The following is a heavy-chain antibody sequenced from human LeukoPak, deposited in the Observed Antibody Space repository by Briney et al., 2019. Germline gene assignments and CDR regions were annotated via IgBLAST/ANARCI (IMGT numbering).Heavy chain of an antibody. CDR3: AKGPVAGHDY. CDR2: ISGSGGST. Sequence: GGSLRLSCAASGFTFSNYWMSWVRQAPGKGLEWVSAISGSGGSTYYADSVKGRFTISRDNSKNTLYLQMNSLRAEDTAVYYCAKGPVAGHDYWGQGTLVTVSS. V-gene: IGHV3-23*01. J-gene: IGHJ4*02. D-gene: IGHD6-19*01. CDR1: GFTFSNYW.